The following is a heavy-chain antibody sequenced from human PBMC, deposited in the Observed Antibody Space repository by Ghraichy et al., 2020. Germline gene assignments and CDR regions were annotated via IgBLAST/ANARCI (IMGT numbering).Heavy chain of an antibody. V-gene: IGHV4-39*01. CDR3: ARHCRSSSRRPNWFDP. CDR1: GGSISSSSYY. D-gene: IGHD6-13*01. J-gene: IGHJ5*02. Sequence: SETLSLTCTVSGGSISSSSYYWGWIRQPPGKGLEWIGSIYYSGSTYYNPSLKSRVTISVDTSKNQFSLKLSSVTAADTAVYYCARHCRSSSRRPNWFDPWGQGTLVTVSS. CDR2: IYYSGST.